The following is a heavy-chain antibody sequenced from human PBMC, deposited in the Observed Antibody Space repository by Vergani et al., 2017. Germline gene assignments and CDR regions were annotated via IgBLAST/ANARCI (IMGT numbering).Heavy chain of an antibody. CDR2: MDYSGST. Sequence: QVHLQESGPGLVKPSETLSLTCTVSGDSVISTDYHWGWIRPPPGKGLEWIGSMDYSGSTSYNPSLESRISISFETPKNQFSLRLTSVTAADTAVYYCASKRGACRAAYCHSYDFWGQGTLVGVSS. V-gene: IGHV4-39*01. D-gene: IGHD2-15*01. CDR3: ASKRGACRAAYCHSYDF. J-gene: IGHJ4*02. CDR1: GDSVISTDYH.